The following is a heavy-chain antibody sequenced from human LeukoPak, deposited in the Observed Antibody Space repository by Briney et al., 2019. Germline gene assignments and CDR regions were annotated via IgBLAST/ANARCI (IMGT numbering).Heavy chain of an antibody. D-gene: IGHD1-7*01. J-gene: IGHJ4*02. V-gene: IGHV3-66*01. Sequence: PGGSLRLSCAASGFTFSSYGMSWVRQAPGKGLEWVSVIYSGGSTYYADSVKGRFTISRDNSKNTLYLQMNSLRAEDTAVYYCARGALELYFDYWGQGTLVTVSS. CDR3: ARGALELYFDY. CDR1: GFTFSSYG. CDR2: IYSGGST.